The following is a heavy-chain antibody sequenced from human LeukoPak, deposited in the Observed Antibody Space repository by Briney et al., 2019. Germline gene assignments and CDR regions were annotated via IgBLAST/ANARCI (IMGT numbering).Heavy chain of an antibody. CDR1: GYTFTSYV. V-gene: IGHV1-18*01. CDR3: ARDVGFWELSHDY. J-gene: IGHJ4*02. D-gene: IGHD3-10*01. CDR2: IIAHNGKT. Sequence: ASVKVSRKAFGYTFTSYVISWGRQDPRQRLEWMGSIIAHNGKTKYAQKLERTDTMTTDTSTSTKYMGLRRLRSDDTAVYYCARDVGFWELSHDYCGERTLCTVSS.